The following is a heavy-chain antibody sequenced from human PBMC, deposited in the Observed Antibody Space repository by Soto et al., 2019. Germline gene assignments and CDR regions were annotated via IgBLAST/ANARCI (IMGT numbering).Heavy chain of an antibody. CDR1: GFTFSSYS. CDR2: ISSSSSYI. CDR3: ARARGLPPYYYGSSGYLDY. Sequence: PGGSLRLSCAASGFTFSSYSMSWVRQAPGKGLEWVSSISSSSSYIYYADSVKGRFTISRDNAKNSLYLQMNSLRAEDTAVYYCARARGLPPYYYGSSGYLDYWGQGTLVTVSS. J-gene: IGHJ4*02. V-gene: IGHV3-21*01. D-gene: IGHD3-22*01.